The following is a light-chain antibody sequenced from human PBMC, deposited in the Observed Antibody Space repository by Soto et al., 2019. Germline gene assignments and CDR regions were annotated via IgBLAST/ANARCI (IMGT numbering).Light chain of an antibody. CDR3: CSYGGRVNLV. V-gene: IGLV2-11*01. J-gene: IGLJ2*01. CDR1: SSDVGGYNY. CDR2: EVT. Sequence: QSALTQPRSVSGSPGQSVTISCTGTSSDVGGYNYVSWYQQHPGKAPKLIIYEVTKRPSGVPDRFSGSKSGNTASLTVSGLQVEDEAEYYCCSYGGRVNLVFGGGTKVTVL.